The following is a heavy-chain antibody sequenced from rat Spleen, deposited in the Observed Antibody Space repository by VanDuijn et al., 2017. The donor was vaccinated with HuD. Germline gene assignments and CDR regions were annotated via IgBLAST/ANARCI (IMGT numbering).Heavy chain of an antibody. V-gene: IGHV5-25*01. Sequence: EVQLVESGGGLVQPGGSLKLSCAASGFTFSYYDMAWLRQAPTKGLEWVASISPSGGDTFYRDSVKGRFTVSEDNTKSTLFLQMDSLRTEDTATYYCARSFDGSYYYYFDYWGQGVMVTVSS. J-gene: IGHJ2*01. D-gene: IGHD1-12*02. CDR2: ISPSGGDT. CDR1: GFTFSYYD. CDR3: ARSFDGSYYYYFDY.